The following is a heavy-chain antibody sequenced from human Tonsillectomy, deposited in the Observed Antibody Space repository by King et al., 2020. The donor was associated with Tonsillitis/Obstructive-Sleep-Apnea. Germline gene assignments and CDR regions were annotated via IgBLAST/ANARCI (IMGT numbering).Heavy chain of an antibody. J-gene: IGHJ5*02. CDR2: IYYSGST. D-gene: IGHD2-15*01. Sequence: QLQESGPGLVKPSETLSLTCTVSGGSISSSSYYWGWIRQPPGKGLEWIGSIYYSGSTYYNPSLKSRVTISVDTSKNQFSLKLSSVTAADTAVYYCARGISTVVAATGDWFDPWGQGTLVTVSS. CDR3: ARGISTVVAATGDWFDP. V-gene: IGHV4-39*01. CDR1: GGSISSSSYY.